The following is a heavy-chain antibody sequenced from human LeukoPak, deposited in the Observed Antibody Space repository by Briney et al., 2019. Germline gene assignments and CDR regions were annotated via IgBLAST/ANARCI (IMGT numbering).Heavy chain of an antibody. D-gene: IGHD3-9*01. CDR3: AKDRSVGEASRSFDLLHNDALDI. CDR2: ISYDGSNK. CDR1: GFTFRNYA. J-gene: IGHJ3*02. Sequence: PGRSLRLSCAASGFTFRNYAMHWVRQAPGKGLEWVAVISYDGSNKYYADSVKGRFTISRDNSKNTLYLQMNSLRAEDTAVYYCAKDRSVGEASRSFDLLHNDALDIWGQGTLVTVSS. V-gene: IGHV3-30*04.